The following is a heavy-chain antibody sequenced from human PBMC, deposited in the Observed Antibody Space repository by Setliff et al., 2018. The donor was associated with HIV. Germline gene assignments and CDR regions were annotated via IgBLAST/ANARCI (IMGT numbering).Heavy chain of an antibody. V-gene: IGHV4-39*07. CDR2: IYYSGST. CDR1: GGSIRSSSSY. Sequence: SETLSLTCTVSGGSIRSSSSYWGWIRQPPGKGLEWIGIIYYSGSTYYKPSLKSRVTISVDTSKNQFSLKLNSVTAADTAVYYCARYIFCGGDCYSGFDYWGQGTLVTVSS. J-gene: IGHJ4*02. CDR3: ARYIFCGGDCYSGFDY. D-gene: IGHD2-21*02.